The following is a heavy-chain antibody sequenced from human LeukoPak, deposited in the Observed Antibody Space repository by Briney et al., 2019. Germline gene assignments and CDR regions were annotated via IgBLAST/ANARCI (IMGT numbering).Heavy chain of an antibody. CDR2: INHSGST. CDR3: ARGRGSYDTSQYWFDP. CDR1: GGSFSGYY. J-gene: IGHJ5*02. V-gene: IGHV4-34*01. D-gene: IGHD3-22*01. Sequence: SETLSLTCAVYGGSFSGYYWSWIRQPPGKGLEWIGEINHSGSTNYNPSLKSRVTIPVDTSKNQFSLKLSSVTAADTAVYYCARGRGSYDTSQYWFDPWGQGTLVTVSS.